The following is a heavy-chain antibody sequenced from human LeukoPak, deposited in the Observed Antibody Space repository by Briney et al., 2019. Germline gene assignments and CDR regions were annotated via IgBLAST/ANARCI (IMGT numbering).Heavy chain of an antibody. J-gene: IGHJ6*03. CDR1: GFTFSSYS. CDR2: ISSSSSYI. D-gene: IGHD2-2*01. Sequence: GGSLRLSCAASGFTFSSYSMNWVRQAPGKGLEWVSSISSSSSYIYYADSVKGRFTISRDNAKNTLYLQMNSLRAEDTAVYYCAKDHNVADIVVVPAARYYYYYMDVWGKGTTVTISS. V-gene: IGHV3-21*01. CDR3: AKDHNVADIVVVPAARYYYYYMDV.